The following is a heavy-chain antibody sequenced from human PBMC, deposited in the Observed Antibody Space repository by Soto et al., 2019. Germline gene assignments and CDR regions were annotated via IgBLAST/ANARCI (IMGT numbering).Heavy chain of an antibody. CDR1: GFTFSSYA. V-gene: IGHV3-23*01. J-gene: IGHJ6*02. CDR2: ISGSGGST. Sequence: GGSLRLSCAASGFTFSSYAMSWVRQAPGKGLEWVSAISGSGGSTYYADSVKGRFTISRDNSKNTLYLQMNSLRAEDTAVYYCAKSGRLAVAGLKYYYYGLAVWAQGTTVTVSS. CDR3: AKSGRLAVAGLKYYYYGLAV. D-gene: IGHD6-19*01.